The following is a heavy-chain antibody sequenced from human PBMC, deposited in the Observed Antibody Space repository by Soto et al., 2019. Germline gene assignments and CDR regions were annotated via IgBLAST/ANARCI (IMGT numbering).Heavy chain of an antibody. CDR1: GFPFSSYG. V-gene: IGHV3-30*18. J-gene: IGHJ5*02. CDR2: ISYDGSNK. D-gene: IGHD2-2*01. CDR3: AKDPRGVPAARFDP. Sequence: GGSLRLSCAASGFPFSSYGMHWVRQAPGKGLEWVAVISYDGSNKYYADSVKGRFTISRDNSKNTLYLQMNSLRAEDTAVYYCAKDPRGVPAARFDPWGQGTLVTVSS.